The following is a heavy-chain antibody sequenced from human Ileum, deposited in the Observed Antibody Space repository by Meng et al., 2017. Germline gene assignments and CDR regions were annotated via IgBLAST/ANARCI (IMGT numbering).Heavy chain of an antibody. D-gene: IGHD5-24*01. CDR3: ARDFAMATITLIDY. CDR1: GFTFSSYA. Sequence: GGSLRLSCAASGFTFSSYAMHWVRQAPGKGLEWVAVISYDGSNKYYADSVKGRFTISRDNSKNTLYLQMNSLRAEDTAVYYCARDFAMATITLIDYWGQGTLVTVSS. V-gene: IGHV3-30*04. CDR2: ISYDGSNK. J-gene: IGHJ4*02.